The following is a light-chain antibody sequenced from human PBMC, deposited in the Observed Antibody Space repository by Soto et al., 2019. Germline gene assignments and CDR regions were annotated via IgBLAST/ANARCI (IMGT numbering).Light chain of an antibody. CDR2: GAS. Sequence: HSMATWSLSKRACVILSGWASQRVSDKLAWYQQKHGQAPRLLLYGASTRATGVPPRFSGGGSGTEVTLTISSLQSEDSAIYYCQQYKSWPLITFG. V-gene: IGKV3-15*01. CDR3: QQYKSWPLIT. CDR1: QRVSDK. J-gene: IGKJ2*01.